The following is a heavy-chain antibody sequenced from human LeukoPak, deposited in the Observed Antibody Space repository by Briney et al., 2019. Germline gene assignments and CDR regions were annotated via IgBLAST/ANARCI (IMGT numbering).Heavy chain of an antibody. V-gene: IGHV3-7*05. CDR1: GVTFSSHW. J-gene: IGHJ4*02. CDR2: IKHDGSEK. CDR3: ALYNWNSKRDLDY. D-gene: IGHD1-7*01. Sequence: GGSLRLSCAASGVTFSSHWLSWIRQAPGKGLEWVGKIKHDGSEKYYVGSVKGRFTISRANAKNSLYLQTNSLRAEDTAVYYCALYNWNSKRDLDYGGREPWSPSPQ.